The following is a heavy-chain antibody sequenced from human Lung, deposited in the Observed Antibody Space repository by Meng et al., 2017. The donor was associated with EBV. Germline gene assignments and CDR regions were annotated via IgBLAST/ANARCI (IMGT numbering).Heavy chain of an antibody. D-gene: IGHD1-14*01. CDR3: SRDLAGSDDY. Sequence: EVQLVESGGALVQPGGSLMLSCATSGFTFSRYWMHWVRQTPGKGLVWVSRTNEYGTITNYADSVKGRFTISRDNAKNTLYLQMNSLRAEDTAVYYCSRDLAGSDDYWGQGTLVTVS. CDR1: GFTFSRYW. V-gene: IGHV3-74*01. CDR2: TNEYGTIT. J-gene: IGHJ4*02.